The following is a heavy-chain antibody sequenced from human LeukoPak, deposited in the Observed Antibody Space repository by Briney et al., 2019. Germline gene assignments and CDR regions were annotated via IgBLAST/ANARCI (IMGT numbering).Heavy chain of an antibody. V-gene: IGHV1-46*01. CDR2: INLSGGST. CDR3: ARDRNSYGYIDY. CDR1: GYTFTSYY. Sequence: GASVKVSCKASGYTFTSYYMHWVRQAPGQGLEWMGIINLSGGSTSYAQKFQGRVTMTRDTSTSTVYMELSSLRSEDTAVYYCARDRNSYGYIDYWGQGTLVTVSS. D-gene: IGHD5-18*01. J-gene: IGHJ4*02.